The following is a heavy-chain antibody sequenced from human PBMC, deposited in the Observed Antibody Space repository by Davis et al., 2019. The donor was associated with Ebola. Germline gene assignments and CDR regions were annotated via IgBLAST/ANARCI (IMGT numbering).Heavy chain of an antibody. CDR3: AKDRGYSSLADFDY. V-gene: IGHV3-74*03. D-gene: IGHD6-19*01. J-gene: IGHJ4*02. CDR2: INSDGSSS. Sequence: GESLKISCAASGFTFSNYWMHWVRQTPGKGLMWVSRINSDGSSSTREYADSVKGRFTISRDNAKNSLYLQMNSLRAEDTAFYYCAKDRGYSSLADFDYWGQGTLVTVSS. CDR1: GFTFSNYW.